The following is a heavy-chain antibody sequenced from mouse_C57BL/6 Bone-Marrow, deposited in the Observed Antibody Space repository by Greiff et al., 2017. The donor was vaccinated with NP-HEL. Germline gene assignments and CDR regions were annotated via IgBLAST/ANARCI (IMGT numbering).Heavy chain of an antibody. D-gene: IGHD2-4*01. CDR3: ARPLIYYDYAWFAY. J-gene: IGHJ3*01. V-gene: IGHV5-9*01. Sequence: EVQVVESGGGLVKPGGSLKLSCAASGFTFSSYTMSWVRQTPEKRLEWVATISGGGGNTYYQDSVKGRFTISRDNAKNPLYLQMSSLRSEDTALYYCARPLIYYDYAWFAYWGQGTLVTVSA. CDR1: GFTFSSYT. CDR2: ISGGGGNT.